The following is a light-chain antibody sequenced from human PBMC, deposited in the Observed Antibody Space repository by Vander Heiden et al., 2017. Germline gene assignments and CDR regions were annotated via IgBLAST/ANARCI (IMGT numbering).Light chain of an antibody. V-gene: IGKV4-1*01. CDR2: WAA. J-gene: IGKJ4*01. CDR3: QQYYANVLT. Sequence: DIVMPQSPDPLALPLGERATINCTSSQSVFFNSNNKYYLPRYQQTPAQQARILINWAATRASGVPDRISGGGSGTDLTLTISSLQAEDVAVYHCQQYYANVLTFGGGTKVEIK. CDR1: QSVFFNSNNKYY.